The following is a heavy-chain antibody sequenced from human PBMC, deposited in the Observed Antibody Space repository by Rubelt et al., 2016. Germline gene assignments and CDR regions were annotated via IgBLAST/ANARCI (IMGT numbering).Heavy chain of an antibody. CDR2: IHPSGGST. D-gene: IGHD6-19*01. V-gene: IGHV1-46*01. CDR3: ARLGVEVAGTNWFDP. J-gene: IGHJ5*02. CDR1: GYTSTSSY. Sequence: QAQLVQSGAEVKKPGASVKVSCKASGYTSTSSYIHWVRQAPGQGLEWMGIIHPSGGSTSYAQQFQDRVTMTRDTSTSTVYMELSSLRSEDTAVYYCARLGVEVAGTNWFDPWGQGTLVTVSS.